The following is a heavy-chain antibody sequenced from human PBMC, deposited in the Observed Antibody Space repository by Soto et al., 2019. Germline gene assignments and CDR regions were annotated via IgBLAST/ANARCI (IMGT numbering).Heavy chain of an antibody. J-gene: IGHJ5*02. V-gene: IGHV4-4*07. CDR2: IYTSGST. CDR1: GGCTNRYY. Sequence: TWTVCGGCTNRYYVSWIRKHAGKGLEWIGRIYTSGSTNYNPSLKSRVTMSVDTSKNQFSLKLSSVTAADTAVYYRARVRDYDSSGYYAVSWFDTWGPGTLVTV. D-gene: IGHD3-22*01. CDR3: ARVRDYDSSGYYAVSWFDT.